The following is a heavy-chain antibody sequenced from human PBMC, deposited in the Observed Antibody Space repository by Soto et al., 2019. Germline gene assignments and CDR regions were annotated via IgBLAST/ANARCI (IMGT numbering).Heavy chain of an antibody. J-gene: IGHJ4*02. CDR3: AREVTVDSGWSRELDY. CDR2: IYTSGST. V-gene: IGHV4-4*07. Sequence: TLSLTCTVSGGSISSYYWSWIRQPAGKGLEWIGRIYTSGSTNYNPSLKSRVAMSVDTSKNQFSLKLSSVTAADTAVYYCAREVTVDSGWSRELDYWGQGTLVTVSS. CDR1: GGSISSYY. D-gene: IGHD6-19*01.